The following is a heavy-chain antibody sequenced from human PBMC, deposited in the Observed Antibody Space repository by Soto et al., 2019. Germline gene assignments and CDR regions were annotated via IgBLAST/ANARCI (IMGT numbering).Heavy chain of an antibody. CDR2: IWYDGSNK. CDR1: GFTFSSYG. D-gene: IGHD2-15*01. J-gene: IGHJ6*02. Sequence: QVQLVESGGGVVQPGRSLRLSCAASGFTFSSYGMHWVRQAPGKGLEWVAVIWYDGSNKYYADSVKGRFTISRDNSKNTLYLQMNSLRAEDTAVYYCARAGVWGYCSGGSCNRGDGMDVWGQGTTVTVSS. V-gene: IGHV3-33*01. CDR3: ARAGVWGYCSGGSCNRGDGMDV.